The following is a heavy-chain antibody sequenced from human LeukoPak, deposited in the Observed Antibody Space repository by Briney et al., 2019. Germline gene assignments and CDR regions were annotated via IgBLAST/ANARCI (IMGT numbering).Heavy chain of an antibody. CDR3: ARGYYDGRGHHFEY. D-gene: IGHD3-22*01. Sequence: SETLSLTCTVSGGSISSSSYYWGWIRQPPGKGLEWIGSIYYSGSTYYNPSLKSRVTISVDTSKNQFSLKLSSVTAADTAVYYCARGYYDGRGHHFEYWGQGTLVTVSS. V-gene: IGHV4-39*01. CDR2: IYYSGST. CDR1: GGSISSSSYY. J-gene: IGHJ4*02.